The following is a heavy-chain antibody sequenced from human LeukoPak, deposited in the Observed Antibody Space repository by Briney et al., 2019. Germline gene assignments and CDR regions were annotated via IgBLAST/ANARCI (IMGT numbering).Heavy chain of an antibody. D-gene: IGHD3-22*01. J-gene: IGHJ4*02. CDR1: GGSISSSSYY. CDR3: ARRPNYYDSSGYLIGFDY. V-gene: IGHV4-39*07. Sequence: SETLSLTCTVSGGSISSSSYYWGWIRQPPGEGLEWIGSIYYSGSTYYNPSLKSRVTISVDTSKNQFSLKLSSVTAADTAVYYCARRPNYYDSSGYLIGFDYWGQGTLVTVSS. CDR2: IYYSGST.